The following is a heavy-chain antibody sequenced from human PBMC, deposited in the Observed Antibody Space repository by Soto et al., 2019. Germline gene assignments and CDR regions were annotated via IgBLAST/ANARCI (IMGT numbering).Heavy chain of an antibody. J-gene: IGHJ6*02. CDR2: ISSSSSTI. Sequence: EVQLVESGGGLVQPGGSLRLSCAASGFTFSSYSMNWVRQAPGKGLEWVSYISSSSSTIYYADSVKGRFTISRDNAKNSLYLQMNSLRDEDTAVYYCARDESDGSGRPIGPYYYYGMDVWGQGTTVTVSS. CDR1: GFTFSSYS. D-gene: IGHD3-10*01. CDR3: ARDESDGSGRPIGPYYYYGMDV. V-gene: IGHV3-48*02.